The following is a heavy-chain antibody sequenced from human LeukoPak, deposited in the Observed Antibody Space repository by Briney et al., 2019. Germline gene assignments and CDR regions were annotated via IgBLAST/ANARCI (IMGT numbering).Heavy chain of an antibody. CDR1: GGSISSSGYY. Sequence: SETLSLTCTVSGGSISSSGYYWGWIRQPPGKGLEWIGSIYYSGSTYYNPSLKSRVTISVDTSKNQFSLKLSSVTAADTAVYYCARDVGAVVPAAPFDYWGQGTLVTVSS. D-gene: IGHD2-2*01. CDR3: ARDVGAVVPAAPFDY. V-gene: IGHV4-39*07. J-gene: IGHJ4*02. CDR2: IYYSGST.